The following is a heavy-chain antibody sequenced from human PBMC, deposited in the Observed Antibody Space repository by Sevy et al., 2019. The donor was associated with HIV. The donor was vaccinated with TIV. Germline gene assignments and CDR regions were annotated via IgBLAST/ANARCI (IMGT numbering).Heavy chain of an antibody. CDR2: LWYDGSNK. CDR1: GFTFSSYG. V-gene: IGHV3-33*01. J-gene: IGHJ4*02. Sequence: GGSLRLSCAASGFTFSSYGMHWVRQAPGKGLEWVAVLWYDGSNKYYADSVKGRFTISRDNSKNTLYLQMNSLRAEDTAVYYCARASIVGATPDYWGQGTLVTVSS. D-gene: IGHD1-26*01. CDR3: ARASIVGATPDY.